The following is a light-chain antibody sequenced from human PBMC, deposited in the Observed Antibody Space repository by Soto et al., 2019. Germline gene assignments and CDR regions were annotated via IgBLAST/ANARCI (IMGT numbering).Light chain of an antibody. CDR1: QSVSSSY. Sequence: EIVLTQSPGTLSLSPGERATLSCRASQSVSSSYLAWYQQKPGHAPRLLIYGASSRATGIPDRFSGSGSGTDFTLTISRLEPEDFAVYYCQQYGSSPRTFGQGTKADIK. CDR3: QQYGSSPRT. CDR2: GAS. V-gene: IGKV3-20*01. J-gene: IGKJ1*01.